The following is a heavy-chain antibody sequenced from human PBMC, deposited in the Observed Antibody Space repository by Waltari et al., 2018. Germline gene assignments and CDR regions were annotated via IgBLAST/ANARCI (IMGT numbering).Heavy chain of an antibody. Sequence: QVQLVQSGAEVKKPGSSVKVSCKASGGTFSSYAISWVRQAPGQGLEGMGRIIPIFGTANYAQKFQGRVTITADESTSTAYMELSSLRSEDTAVYYCARDRDNWNYESIFDYWGQGTLVTVSS. J-gene: IGHJ4*02. CDR3: ARDRDNWNYESIFDY. CDR1: GGTFSSYA. CDR2: IIPIFGTA. D-gene: IGHD1-7*01. V-gene: IGHV1-69*15.